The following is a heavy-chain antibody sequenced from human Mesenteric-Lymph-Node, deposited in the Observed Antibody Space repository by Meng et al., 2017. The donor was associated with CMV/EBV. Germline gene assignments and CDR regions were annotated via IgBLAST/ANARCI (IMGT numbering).Heavy chain of an antibody. CDR2: IYWDDDK. CDR1: GFSFTTSEVA. CDR3: AHKYCSGGSCSPFDY. D-gene: IGHD2-15*01. V-gene: IGHV2-5*02. Sequence: SGFSFTTSEVAVGWIRQPPGKALEWLAVIYWDDDKRYSPSLKSRLTLTKDTSKNQVVLTMTNMDPVDTGTYYCAHKYCSGGSCSPFDYWGPGTLVTVSS. J-gene: IGHJ4*02.